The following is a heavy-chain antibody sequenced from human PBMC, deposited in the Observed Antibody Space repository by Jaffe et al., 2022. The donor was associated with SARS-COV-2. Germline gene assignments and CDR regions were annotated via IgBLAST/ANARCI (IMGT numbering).Heavy chain of an antibody. CDR2: INQDGSEK. CDR1: GFSSSSTW. J-gene: IGHJ4*02. CDR3: AKGHWTFDY. V-gene: IGHV3-7*01. Sequence: EVQLVESGGDLVQPGGSLRLSCAASGFSSSSTWMTWIRQAPGKGLEWVAKINQDGSEKYYVDSVKGRFTISRDNAENFLYLQMKSLRVEDSAVYYCAKGHWTFDYWGQGTLVTVSS. D-gene: IGHD1-1*01.